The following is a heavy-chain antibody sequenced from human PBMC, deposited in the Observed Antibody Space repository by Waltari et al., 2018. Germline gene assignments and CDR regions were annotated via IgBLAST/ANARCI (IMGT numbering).Heavy chain of an antibody. CDR1: GGSISSSY. V-gene: IGHV4-59*01. J-gene: IGHJ4*02. CDR2: IYYSGST. CDR3: ARDGDTAMGLFDY. D-gene: IGHD5-18*01. Sequence: QVQLQESGPGLVKPSATLSLTCTVSGGSISSSYLSLIRQPPGKGLEWIGYIYYSGSTNYNPSLKSRVTISVDTSKNQFSLKLSSVTAADTAVYYCARDGDTAMGLFDYWGQGTLVTVSS.